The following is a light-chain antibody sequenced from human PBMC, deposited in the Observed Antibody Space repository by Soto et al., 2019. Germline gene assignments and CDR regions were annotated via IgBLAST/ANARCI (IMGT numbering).Light chain of an antibody. V-gene: IGLV2-23*02. CDR3: CSYAGSRTFV. CDR2: EVN. CDR1: SGDVGNFDL. Sequence: QSALTQPASVSGSPGQSITISCTGTSGDVGNFDLVSWYQQHPGKAPKLIIYEVNKRPSAVSNRFSGSKSDNTASLTISGLQAEDEADYYCCSYAGSRTFVFGTGPKVTVL. J-gene: IGLJ1*01.